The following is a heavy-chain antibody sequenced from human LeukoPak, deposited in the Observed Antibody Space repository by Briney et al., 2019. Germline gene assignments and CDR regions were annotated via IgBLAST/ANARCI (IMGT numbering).Heavy chain of an antibody. J-gene: IGHJ4*02. Sequence: ASVKVSCKASGYTFTSYGISWVRQAPGQGLEWMGWISAYNGNTNYAQKLQGRVTMTTDTSTSTAYMELRSLRSEDTAVYYCARDRCGGGSCYFDYWGQGTLVTVSS. CDR2: ISAYNGNT. D-gene: IGHD2-15*01. CDR3: ARDRCGGGSCYFDY. V-gene: IGHV1-18*01. CDR1: GYTFTSYG.